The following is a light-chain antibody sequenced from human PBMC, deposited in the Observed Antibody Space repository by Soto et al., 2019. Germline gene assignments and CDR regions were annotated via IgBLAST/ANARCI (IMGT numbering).Light chain of an antibody. J-gene: IGKJ2*02. Sequence: EIALTQSPATLSLSPGERATLSCRASQRVSSYLAWYQQKPGQAPRLLIYDASNRATGIPARFSGRGSGTDFTLPISSLEPEDFAVYYCHRRSNWPRTFGQGTKLEIK. V-gene: IGKV3-11*01. CDR1: QRVSSY. CDR3: HRRSNWPRT. CDR2: DAS.